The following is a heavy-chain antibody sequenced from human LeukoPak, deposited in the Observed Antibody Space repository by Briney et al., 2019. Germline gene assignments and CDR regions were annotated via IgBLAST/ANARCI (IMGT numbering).Heavy chain of an antibody. J-gene: IGHJ4*02. V-gene: IGHV4-38-2*02. CDR3: ARDSDCTNGVCYTDY. CDR1: GYSISSGYY. Sequence: PSETLSLTCTVSGYSISSGYYWAWIRQPPGKGLEWIGNIYHTGSTYYNPSLKSRVTISVDTSKNQFSLKLSSVTAADTAVYYCARDSDCTNGVCYTDYWGQGTLVTVSS. D-gene: IGHD2-8*01. CDR2: IYHTGST.